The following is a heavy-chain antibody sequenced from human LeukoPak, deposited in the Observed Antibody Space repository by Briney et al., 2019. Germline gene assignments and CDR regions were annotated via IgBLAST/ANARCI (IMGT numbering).Heavy chain of an antibody. CDR3: ARALGIRDAITGYYYGMDV. Sequence: SETLSLTCAVYGGSFSGYYWSWIRQPPGKGLEWIGEINHSGSTNYNPSLKSRVTISVDTSKNQFSLKLSSVTAADTAVYYCARALGIRDAITGYYYGMDVWGQGTTVTVSS. CDR2: INHSGST. CDR1: GGSFSGYY. J-gene: IGHJ6*02. V-gene: IGHV4-34*01. D-gene: IGHD1-14*01.